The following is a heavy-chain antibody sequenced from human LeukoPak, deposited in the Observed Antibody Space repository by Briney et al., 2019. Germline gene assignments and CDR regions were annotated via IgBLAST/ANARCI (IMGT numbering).Heavy chain of an antibody. CDR2: ISSSSSYI. V-gene: IGHV3-21*01. CDR1: GFTFSSYS. CDR3: ARDGYCSSTSCYPGAAY. Sequence: PGGSLRLSCAASGFTFSSYSMNWVRQAPGKGLEWVSSISSSSSYIYYADSVKGRFTISRDNAKNSLYLQMNSLRAEDTAVYYCARDGYCSSTSCYPGAAYWGQGTLVTVSS. J-gene: IGHJ4*02. D-gene: IGHD2-2*03.